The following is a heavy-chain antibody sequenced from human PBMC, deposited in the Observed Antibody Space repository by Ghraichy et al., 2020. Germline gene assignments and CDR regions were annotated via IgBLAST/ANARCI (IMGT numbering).Heavy chain of an antibody. Sequence: GGSLRLSCAASGFAFDDYAMHWVRQAPGKGLEWVSFISWLGDTTSDADSVRGRFIISRDNSKNFLYLQMNSLTPEDTAFYYCVRDKTSRWCFDPWGPGNLVTVSA. CDR2: ISWLGDTT. D-gene: IGHD4/OR15-4a*01. V-gene: IGHV3-43D*03. J-gene: IGHJ5*02. CDR3: VRDKTSRWCFDP. CDR1: GFAFDDYA.